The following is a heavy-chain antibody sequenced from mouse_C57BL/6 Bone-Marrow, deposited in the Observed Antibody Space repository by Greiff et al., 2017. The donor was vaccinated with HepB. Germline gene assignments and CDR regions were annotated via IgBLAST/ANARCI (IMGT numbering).Heavy chain of an antibody. CDR1: GYTFTDYY. D-gene: IGHD2-1*01. V-gene: IGHV1-19*01. CDR2: INPYNGGT. Sequence: EVKLQESGPVLVKPGASVKMSCKASGYTFTDYYMNWVKQSHGKSLEWIGVINPYNGGTSYNQKFKGKATLTVDKSSSTAYMELNSLTSEDSAVYYCARRDGNYAWFAYWGQGTLVTVSA. J-gene: IGHJ3*01. CDR3: ARRDGNYAWFAY.